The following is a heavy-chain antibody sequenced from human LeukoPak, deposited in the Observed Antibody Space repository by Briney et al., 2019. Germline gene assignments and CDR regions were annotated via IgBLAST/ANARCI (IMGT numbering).Heavy chain of an antibody. CDR1: GFTFSNYW. J-gene: IGHJ4*02. CDR2: ISSSGSTI. CDR3: ARDLPAAGAFDY. D-gene: IGHD6-13*01. V-gene: IGHV3-48*04. Sequence: GGSLRLSCAGSGFTFSNYWVHWVRQAPGKGLEWVSYISSSGSTIYYADSVKGRFTISRDNAKNSLYLQMNSLRAEDTAVYYCARDLPAAGAFDYWGQGTLVTVSS.